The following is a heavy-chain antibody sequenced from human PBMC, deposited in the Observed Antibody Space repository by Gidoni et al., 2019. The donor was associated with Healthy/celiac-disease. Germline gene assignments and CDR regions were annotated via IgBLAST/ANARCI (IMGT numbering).Heavy chain of an antibody. V-gene: IGHV3-21*01. Sequence: EVQLVESGGGLVKPGGSLRLSGAASGFTLSSYSMNWVRPAPGRGLEWVSSISSSSSSIYYADSVKGRFTISRDNAKNSLYLQMNSLRAEDTAVYYCARDTAYDYVWAPGYWGQGTLVTVSS. CDR2: ISSSSSSI. CDR1: GFTLSSYS. D-gene: IGHD3-16*01. J-gene: IGHJ4*02. CDR3: ARDTAYDYVWAPGY.